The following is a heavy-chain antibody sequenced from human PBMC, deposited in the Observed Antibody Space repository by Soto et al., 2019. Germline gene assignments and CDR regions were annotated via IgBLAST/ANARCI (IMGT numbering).Heavy chain of an antibody. CDR1: GGSISSSSYY. Sequence: QLQLQESGPGLVKPSETLSLTCTVSGGSISSSSYYWGWIRQPPGKGLEWIGSIYYSGSTYYNPSLKSRVTISVDTSKNQFSLKLSSVTAADTAVYYCATIVMVYSTYYFDYWGQGTLVTVSS. CDR2: IYYSGST. V-gene: IGHV4-39*01. D-gene: IGHD2-8*01. J-gene: IGHJ4*02. CDR3: ATIVMVYSTYYFDY.